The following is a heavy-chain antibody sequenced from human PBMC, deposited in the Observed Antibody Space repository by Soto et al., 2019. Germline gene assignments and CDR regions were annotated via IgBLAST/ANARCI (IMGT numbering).Heavy chain of an antibody. Sequence: HPGGSLRLSCAASGFTFSSYAMSWVRQAPGKGLEWVSAISGSGGSTYYADSVKGRFTISRDNSKNTLYLQMNSLRAEDTAVYYCAKYKVRRSTIFGFDYRGPGTLGTLSS. CDR3: AKYKVRRSTIFGFDY. D-gene: IGHD3-3*01. J-gene: IGHJ4*02. V-gene: IGHV3-23*01. CDR2: ISGSGGST. CDR1: GFTFSSYA.